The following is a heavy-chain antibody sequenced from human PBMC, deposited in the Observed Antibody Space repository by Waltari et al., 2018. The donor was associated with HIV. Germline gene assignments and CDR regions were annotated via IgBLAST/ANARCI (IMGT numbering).Heavy chain of an antibody. Sequence: QVHLVESGGGVVQPGRSLRLSCAAPGFPFSSYATHWVRQAPGKGLEWVALISYDGSNKYYADSVKGRFTISRDNSKNTLYLQMNSLRAEDTSVYYCARDTGYCSFGSCSYNWLDPWGQGTLVSVSS. CDR2: ISYDGSNK. CDR1: GFPFSSYA. V-gene: IGHV3-30*01. D-gene: IGHD2-15*01. CDR3: ARDTGYCSFGSCSYNWLDP. J-gene: IGHJ5*02.